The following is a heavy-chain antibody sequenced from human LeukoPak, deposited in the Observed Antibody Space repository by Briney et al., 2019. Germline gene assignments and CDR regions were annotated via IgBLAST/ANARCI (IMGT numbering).Heavy chain of an antibody. CDR1: GFTFSSYE. CDR2: ISSSGSTI. V-gene: IGHV3-48*03. CDR3: ARDRGSSWHWDYFDY. J-gene: IGHJ4*02. D-gene: IGHD6-13*01. Sequence: PGGSLRLSCAASGFTFSSYEMNWVRQAPGKGLEWVSYISSSGSTIYYADSVKGRFTISRDNAKNSLYLQMNSLRAEDTAVYYCARDRGSSWHWDYFDYWGQGTLVTVSS.